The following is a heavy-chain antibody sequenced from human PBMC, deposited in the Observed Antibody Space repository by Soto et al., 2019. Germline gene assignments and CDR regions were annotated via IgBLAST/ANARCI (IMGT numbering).Heavy chain of an antibody. Sequence: PSETLSLTCAVSGDSISSDKWWSWVRQPPGKGLEWIGEIHHSGNTNYNPSLKSRVIISVDTSKNQFSLKLSSVTDADTAVYYCARRYGYSFDYWGQGTLVTVSS. CDR2: IHHSGNT. J-gene: IGHJ4*02. CDR1: GDSISSDKW. D-gene: IGHD5-18*01. V-gene: IGHV4-4*02. CDR3: ARRYGYSFDY.